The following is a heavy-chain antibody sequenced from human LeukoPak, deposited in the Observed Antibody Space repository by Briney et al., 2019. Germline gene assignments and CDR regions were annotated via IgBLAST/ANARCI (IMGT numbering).Heavy chain of an antibody. CDR2: IYHSGST. CDR1: GYSISSGYY. Sequence: PSETLSLTCAVSGYSISSGYYWGWIRQPPGKGLEWIGSIYHSGSTYYNPSLKSRVTISVDTSKNQFSLKLSSVTAADTAMYYCARQDSGSYGVLDYWGQGTLVTVSS. J-gene: IGHJ4*02. V-gene: IGHV4-38-2*01. CDR3: ARQDSGSYGVLDY. D-gene: IGHD1-26*01.